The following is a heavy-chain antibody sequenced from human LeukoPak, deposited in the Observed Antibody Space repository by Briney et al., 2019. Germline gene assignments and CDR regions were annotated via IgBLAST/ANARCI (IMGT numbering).Heavy chain of an antibody. CDR1: GGSISSGDYY. Sequence: PSQTLSLTCTVSGGSISSGDYYWSWIRQPPGKGLEWVGYMYYGGSTYYNPSPKSRVTISVDTSKNQFSLQLSSVTAADTAVYYCARPYYYDSRIDPWGQGTLVTVSS. CDR3: ARPYYYDSRIDP. D-gene: IGHD3-22*01. CDR2: MYYGGST. J-gene: IGHJ5*02. V-gene: IGHV4-30-4*01.